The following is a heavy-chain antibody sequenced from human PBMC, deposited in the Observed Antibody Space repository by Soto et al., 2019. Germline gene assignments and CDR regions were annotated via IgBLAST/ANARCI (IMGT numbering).Heavy chain of an antibody. J-gene: IGHJ4*02. CDR3: ARDVGESYPPN. Sequence: PGGSLRLSCAASGFTFSSYSMNWVRQAPGKGLEWVSYISSSSSYIYYADSVKGRFTISRDNAKNSLYLQMNSLRAEDTAVYYCARDVGESYPPNWGQGTLVTVSS. CDR1: GFTFSSYS. CDR2: ISSSSSYI. V-gene: IGHV3-21*01. D-gene: IGHD1-26*01.